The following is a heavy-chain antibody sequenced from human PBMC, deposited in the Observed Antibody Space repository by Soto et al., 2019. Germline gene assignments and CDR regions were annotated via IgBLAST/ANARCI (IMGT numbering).Heavy chain of an antibody. D-gene: IGHD2-2*01. CDR3: ANCRLPAIPAAADY. V-gene: IGHV1-46*01. Sequence: GASVKVSCKTSGYTSTSFQMHWVRQAPGQGLEWMGIINPGSGSTNYAQKFQGRVTMTSDTSTRTIYMELSSLRSEDTAVYYCANCRLPAIPAAADYWGQGTLVTVSS. CDR1: GYTSTSFQ. CDR2: INPGSGST. J-gene: IGHJ4*02.